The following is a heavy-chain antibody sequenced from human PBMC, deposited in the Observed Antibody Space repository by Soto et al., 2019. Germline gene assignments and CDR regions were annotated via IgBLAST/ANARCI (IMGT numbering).Heavy chain of an antibody. CDR3: AKGHKTFDY. Sequence: GGSLRLSCAASGFTFSIYGMSWVRQAPGKGLEWVSAISGSGDSTYYADSVKGRFTISRDNSKNTLYLQVNSLRAEDTAVYYCAKGHKTFDYWGQGTQVTVSS. J-gene: IGHJ4*02. CDR2: ISGSGDST. CDR1: GFTFSIYG. V-gene: IGHV3-23*01.